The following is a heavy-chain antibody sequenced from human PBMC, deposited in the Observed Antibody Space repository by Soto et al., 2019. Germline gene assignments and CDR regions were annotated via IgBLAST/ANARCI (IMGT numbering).Heavy chain of an antibody. Sequence: GGSISSGSYYWCWISKPPGKGLEWIGSIYYSGSTYYNPSLKSRVTISVDTSKNQFSLKLSSVTAADTAVYYCARHEPLGGLYNWFDPWGQGTLVTVSS. J-gene: IGHJ5*02. CDR1: GGSISSGSYY. D-gene: IGHD3-10*01. V-gene: IGHV4-39*01. CDR2: IYYSGST. CDR3: ARHEPLGGLYNWFDP.